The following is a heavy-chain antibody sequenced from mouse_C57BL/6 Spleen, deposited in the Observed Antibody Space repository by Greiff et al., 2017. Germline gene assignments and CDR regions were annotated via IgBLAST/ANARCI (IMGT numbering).Heavy chain of an antibody. CDR1: GYTFTDYE. V-gene: IGHV1-15*01. Sequence: QVQLQQSGAELVRPGASVTLSCKASGYTFTDYEMHWVKQTPVHGLEWIGAIDPETGGTAYNQKFKGKAILTADKSSSTAYMELRSLTSEDSDVYYCTRRKFITTVVATDYYAMGYWGQGTSGTVSS. J-gene: IGHJ4*01. CDR3: TRRKFITTVVATDYYAMGY. CDR2: IDPETGGT. D-gene: IGHD1-1*01.